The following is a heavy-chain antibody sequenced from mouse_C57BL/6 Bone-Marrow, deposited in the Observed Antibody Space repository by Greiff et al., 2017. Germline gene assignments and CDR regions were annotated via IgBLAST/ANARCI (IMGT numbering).Heavy chain of an antibody. CDR2: RSYDGSN. D-gene: IGHD2-4*01. V-gene: IGHV3-6*01. CDR1: GYSITSGYY. J-gene: IGHJ2*01. Sequence: EVQLQQSGPGLVKPSQSLSLTCSVTGYSITSGYYWNWIRQFPGNKLEWMGYRSYDGSNNYNPTLKNRISITRDTSRNQFFLKLNSVTTEDTSTYYCARWAMRLRPGYYFDYWGPSPTPTVS. CDR3: ARWAMRLRPGYYFDY.